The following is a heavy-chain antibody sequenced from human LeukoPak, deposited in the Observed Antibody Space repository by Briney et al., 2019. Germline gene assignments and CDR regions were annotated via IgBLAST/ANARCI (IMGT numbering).Heavy chain of an antibody. J-gene: IGHJ4*02. Sequence: PSETLSLTCAVYGGSFSGYYWSWICQPPGKGLEWMGEIIHSGITNYNPSLTSRVTISVDTSKSQFSLKLSSVTAADTAVYYCARGSPIVTTNGYFNYWGQGTLVTVSS. CDR2: IIHSGIT. CDR1: GGSFSGYY. V-gene: IGHV4-34*01. D-gene: IGHD5-12*01. CDR3: ARGSPIVTTNGYFNY.